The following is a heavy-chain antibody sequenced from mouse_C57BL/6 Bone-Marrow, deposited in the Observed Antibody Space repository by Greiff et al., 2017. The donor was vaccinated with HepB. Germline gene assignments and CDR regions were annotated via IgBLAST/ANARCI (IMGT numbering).Heavy chain of an antibody. CDR1: GYTFTSYW. V-gene: IGHV1-7*01. Sequence: QVQLQQSGSELAKPGASVKLSCKASGYTFTSYWMHWVKQRPGQGLEWIGYINPSSGYTKYNQKFKDKATLTADKSSSTAYMQLSSLTYEDSAVYYCAREGTTVVARNWFAYWGQGTLVTVSA. J-gene: IGHJ3*01. CDR2: INPSSGYT. D-gene: IGHD1-1*01. CDR3: AREGTTVVARNWFAY.